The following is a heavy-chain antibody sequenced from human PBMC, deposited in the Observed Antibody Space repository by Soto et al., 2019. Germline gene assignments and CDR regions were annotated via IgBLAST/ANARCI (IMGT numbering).Heavy chain of an antibody. CDR3: ARERGDYVWGSYRYLFDY. V-gene: IGHV1-69*13. Sequence: SVKVSCKASGGTFSSYAISWVRQAPGQGLAWMGGIIPIFGTANYAQKFQGRVTITEDESTSTAYMELSSLRSEDTAVYYCARERGDYVWGSYRYLFDYWGQGTLVTVSS. CDR1: GGTFSSYA. CDR2: IIPIFGTA. D-gene: IGHD3-16*02. J-gene: IGHJ4*02.